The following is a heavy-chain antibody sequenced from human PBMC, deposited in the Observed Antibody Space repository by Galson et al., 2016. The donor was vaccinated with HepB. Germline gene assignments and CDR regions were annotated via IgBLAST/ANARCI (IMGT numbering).Heavy chain of an antibody. V-gene: IGHV3-74*01. CDR1: GFTFSSHW. CDR3: ARLGEYDFWDGYRGGFRPHGMDV. D-gene: IGHD3-3*01. Sequence: SLRLSCAASGFTFSSHWMYWVRQAPGKGLEWVSRLNLDGSSPTYADSVKGRFTISRDNAKNTVYLQMGRLRAEDTAVYYCARLGEYDFWDGYRGGFRPHGMDVWGHGTTVIVSS. J-gene: IGHJ6*02. CDR2: LNLDGSSP.